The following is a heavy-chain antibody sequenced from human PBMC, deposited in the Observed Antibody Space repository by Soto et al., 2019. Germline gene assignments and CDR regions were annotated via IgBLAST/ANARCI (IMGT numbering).Heavy chain of an antibody. V-gene: IGHV3-23*01. CDR1: GFTFSTSA. J-gene: IGHJ5*02. CDR3: AKCRFGYSSSSGRCNWLGP. CDR2: ISGSGVSS. Sequence: PGGSLRISCAASGFTFSTSAMRWVRLAPGKGLEWVSAISGSGVSSHYAASVRGRFTISRDNCKNTLYLQMNSLRAKDTDIDYCAKCRFGYSSSSGRCNWLGPWGQGNMV. D-gene: IGHD2-2*03.